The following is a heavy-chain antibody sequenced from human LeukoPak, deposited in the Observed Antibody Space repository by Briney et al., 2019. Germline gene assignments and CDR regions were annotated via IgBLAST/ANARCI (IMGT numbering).Heavy chain of an antibody. Sequence: PGGSLRLSCAASGFTFSHYAMHWVRQAPGKGLEWVSHIRSSSETFYADSVKGRFTISRDNARNSLYLQMNNLRGEDTAIYYCARDAGNSGYGCDLWGQGTLVTVSS. J-gene: IGHJ5*02. CDR2: IRSSSET. D-gene: IGHD5-12*01. CDR1: GFTFSHYA. CDR3: ARDAGNSGYGCDL. V-gene: IGHV3-48*01.